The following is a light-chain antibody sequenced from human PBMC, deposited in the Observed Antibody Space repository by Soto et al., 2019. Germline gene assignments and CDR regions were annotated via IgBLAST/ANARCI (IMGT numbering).Light chain of an antibody. CDR2: EVI. CDR3: SSYSTSNTHVL. V-gene: IGLV2-8*01. CDR1: SSDVGAYDY. Sequence: QSALTQPPSASGSPGQSVTISCTGTSSDVGAYDYVSWYQQHPGKAPQLIIYEVIKRPSGVPDRFSGSKSGSTASLTVSGLQAEDEADYYCSSYSTSNTHVLFGGGTKLTVL. J-gene: IGLJ2*01.